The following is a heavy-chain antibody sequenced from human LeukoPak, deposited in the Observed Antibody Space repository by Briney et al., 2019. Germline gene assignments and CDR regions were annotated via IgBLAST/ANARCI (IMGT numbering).Heavy chain of an antibody. CDR1: GYTFTSYA. CDR2: INTNTGNP. Sequence: VSVKASCKASGYTFTSYAMNWVRQAPGQGLEWMGWINTNTGNPTYAQGFTGRFVFSLDTSVSTAYLQISSLKAEDTAVYYCARDLSIAAAGTDIDYWGQGTLVTVSS. CDR3: ARDLSIAAAGTDIDY. V-gene: IGHV7-4-1*02. J-gene: IGHJ4*02. D-gene: IGHD6-13*01.